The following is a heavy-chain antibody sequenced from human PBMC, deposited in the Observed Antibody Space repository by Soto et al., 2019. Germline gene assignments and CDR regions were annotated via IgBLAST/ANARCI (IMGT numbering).Heavy chain of an antibody. CDR2: FDPEDGET. V-gene: IGHV1-24*01. J-gene: IGHJ6*02. D-gene: IGHD1-26*01. CDR3: ATSAIVGAIHYDYYGMDG. Sequence: QVQLVQSGAEVKKPGASVKVSCKVSGYTLTELSMHWVRQAPGKGLEWMGGFDPEDGETIYAQKFQGRVTMTEDTATDTAYMELSSLRSEDTAVYYCATSAIVGAIHYDYYGMDGWGQGTTVTVSS. CDR1: GYTLTELS.